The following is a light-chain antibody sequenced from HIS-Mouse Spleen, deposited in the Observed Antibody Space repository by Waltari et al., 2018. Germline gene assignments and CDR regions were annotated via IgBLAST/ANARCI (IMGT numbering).Light chain of an antibody. CDR3: CSYAGSYTGV. Sequence: QSALTQPRSVSGSPGQSVTISCTGTSSAVGGFNYVSWYQQHPGKAPKLRIYDVSKRPSGVPDRFSGSKSGNTASLTISGLQADDEADYYCCSYAGSYTGVFGTGTKVTVL. CDR2: DVS. V-gene: IGLV2-11*01. CDR1: SSAVGGFNY. J-gene: IGLJ1*01.